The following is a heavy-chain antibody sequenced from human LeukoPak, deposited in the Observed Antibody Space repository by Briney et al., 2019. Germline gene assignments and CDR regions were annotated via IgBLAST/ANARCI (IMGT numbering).Heavy chain of an antibody. D-gene: IGHD7-27*01. CDR2: IFASGST. CDR1: GGAITSGNYY. Sequence: SETLSLTCTVSGGAITSGNYYWSWIRQPAGKGLEWLGRIFASGSTNYNPSLKSRVIISVDTSKNQFSLKLSSVTAADTAVYYCASRKLGNDYWGQGTLVTVSS. CDR3: ASRKLGNDY. V-gene: IGHV4-61*02. J-gene: IGHJ4*02.